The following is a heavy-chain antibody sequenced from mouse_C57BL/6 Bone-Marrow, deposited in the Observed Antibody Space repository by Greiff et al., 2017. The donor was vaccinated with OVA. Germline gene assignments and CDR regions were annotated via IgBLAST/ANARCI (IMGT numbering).Heavy chain of an antibody. CDR1: GFTFSDYY. CDR3: ARPLQAWFAY. D-gene: IGHD3-2*02. V-gene: IGHV5-12*01. Sequence: EVKLVESGGGLVQPGGSLKLSCAASGFTFSDYYMYWVRQTPEKRLEWVAYISNGGGSTYYPDTVKGRFTISRDNAKNTLYLQMSRLKSEDTAMYYCARPLQAWFAYWGQGTLVTVSA. CDR2: ISNGGGST. J-gene: IGHJ3*01.